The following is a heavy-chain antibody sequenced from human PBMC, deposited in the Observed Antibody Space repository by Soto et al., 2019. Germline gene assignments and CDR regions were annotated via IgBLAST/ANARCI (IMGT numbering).Heavy chain of an antibody. J-gene: IGHJ6*02. CDR3: TTDLQAYCDGTTCYAGNYYPDAMDV. CDR1: GFSFRNAW. Sequence: LRLSCAASGFSFRNAWMSWVRQAPGKGLEWVGHIKSQGDGGTRDYAAPVKGRFTISRDDSKNTLFLQMNSLKNEDTAVYFCTTDLQAYCDGTTCYAGNYYPDAMDVWGQGTTVTVSS. CDR2: IKSQGDGGTR. V-gene: IGHV3-15*01. D-gene: IGHD2-2*01.